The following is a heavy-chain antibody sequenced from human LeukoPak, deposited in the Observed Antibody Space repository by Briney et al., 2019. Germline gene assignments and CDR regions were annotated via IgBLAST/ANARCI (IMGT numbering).Heavy chain of an antibody. CDR2: ISGSGGST. Sequence: QAGGSLRLSCAASGFTFSSYAMSWVRQAPGKGLEWVSAISGSGGSTYYADSVKGRFTISRDNSKNTLYLQMNSLRAEDTPVYYCAKDTEILRYYDSKGFDYGGQGPLVTVSS. CDR1: GFTFSSYA. V-gene: IGHV3-23*01. CDR3: AKDTEILRYYDSKGFDY. J-gene: IGHJ4*02. D-gene: IGHD3-22*01.